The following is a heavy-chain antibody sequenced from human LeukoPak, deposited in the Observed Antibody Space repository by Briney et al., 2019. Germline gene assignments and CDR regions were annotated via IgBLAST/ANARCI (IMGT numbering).Heavy chain of an antibody. D-gene: IGHD6-13*01. J-gene: IGHJ6*03. CDR3: AREARQQLGLYYYYYYMDV. V-gene: IGHV3-7*01. Sequence: PGGSLRLSCAASGFTFSSYWMSWVRQAPGKGLEWVANIKQDGSEKYYVDSVKGRFTISRDNAKNSLYLQMNSLRAEDTAVYYCAREARQQLGLYYYYYYMDVWGKGTTVTVSS. CDR2: IKQDGSEK. CDR1: GFTFSSYW.